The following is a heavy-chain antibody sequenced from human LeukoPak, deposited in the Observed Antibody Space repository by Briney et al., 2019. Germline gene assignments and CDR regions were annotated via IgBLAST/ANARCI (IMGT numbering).Heavy chain of an antibody. CDR1: GYTFTSYY. CDR3: ARGGFYTAMAEYYFDY. J-gene: IGHJ4*02. V-gene: IGHV1-46*01. Sequence: ASVKVSCKASGYTFTSYYTHWVRQAPGQGLEWMGIINPSGGSTSYAQKFQGRVTMTRDMSTSTVYMELSSLRSEDTAVYYCARGGFYTAMAEYYFDYWGQGTLVTVSS. D-gene: IGHD5-18*01. CDR2: INPSGGST.